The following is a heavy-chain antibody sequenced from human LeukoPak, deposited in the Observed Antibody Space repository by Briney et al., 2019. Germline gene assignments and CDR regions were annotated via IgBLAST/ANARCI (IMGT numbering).Heavy chain of an antibody. Sequence: SVKVSCKASGGTFSSYAISWVRQAPGQGLEWMGGIIPIFGTANYAQKFQGRVTITADESTSTAYMELSSLRSEDTAVYYCAREITPLAGYDAFDIWGQGTMVTVSS. J-gene: IGHJ3*02. CDR3: AREITPLAGYDAFDI. CDR2: IIPIFGTA. CDR1: GGTFSSYA. V-gene: IGHV1-69*13. D-gene: IGHD2-15*01.